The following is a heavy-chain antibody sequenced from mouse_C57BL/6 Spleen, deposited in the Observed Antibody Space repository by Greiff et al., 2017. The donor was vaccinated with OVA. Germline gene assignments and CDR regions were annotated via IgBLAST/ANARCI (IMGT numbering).Heavy chain of an antibody. CDR1: GSTFTEYT. D-gene: IGHD4-1*01. Sequence: QVQLKQSGAELVKPGASVKLSCQASGSTFTEYTIHSVKQRSGQGLAWIGWFYPGSGSIKYKEKFKDKATVAADKTSSTVYMVLSRLTSEDPAVYFCARQELSEEGNWAYYLDYWGQGPTLTVCS. CDR3: ARQELSEEGNWAYYLDY. CDR2: FYPGSGSI. V-gene: IGHV1-62-2*01. J-gene: IGHJ2*01.